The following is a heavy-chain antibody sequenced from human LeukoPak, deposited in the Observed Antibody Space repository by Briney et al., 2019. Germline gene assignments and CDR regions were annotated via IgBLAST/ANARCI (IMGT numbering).Heavy chain of an antibody. J-gene: IGHJ4*02. CDR1: GXTFSSYW. D-gene: IGHD6-13*01. V-gene: IGHV3-74*01. CDR2: INSDGTTT. CDR3: ARGADTSNSWPIDY. Sequence: GGSLRLSCAASGXTFSSYWMHWVRQAPGKGLVWVSSINSDGTTTAYADSVKGRFTISRDNAKNSLSLQMNSLRAEDTAVYYCARGADTSNSWPIDYWGQGTLVTVSS.